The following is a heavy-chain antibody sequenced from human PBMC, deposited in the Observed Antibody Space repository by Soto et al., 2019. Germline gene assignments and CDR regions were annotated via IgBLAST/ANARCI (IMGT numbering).Heavy chain of an antibody. V-gene: IGHV1-18*01. Sequence: QVQLVQSGAEVKKPGASVKVSCKASGYTFTSYGISWVRQAPGQGLEWMGWISAYNGNTNYAQKLQGRVTMTTDTSTSTAYMELRSRRSGDTAVYYCARAEYYYDSSGYRTGALFDYWGQGTLVTVSS. CDR1: GYTFTSYG. CDR3: ARAEYYYDSSGYRTGALFDY. J-gene: IGHJ4*02. D-gene: IGHD3-22*01. CDR2: ISAYNGNT.